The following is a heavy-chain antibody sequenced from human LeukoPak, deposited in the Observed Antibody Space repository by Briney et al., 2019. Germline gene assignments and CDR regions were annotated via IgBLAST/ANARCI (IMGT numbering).Heavy chain of an antibody. CDR2: IYTSGST. D-gene: IGHD2-2*02. CDR3: ARGSEYCSSTSCYTRGDYYYYMDV. CDR1: GGSISSGSYY. Sequence: PSQTLSLTCTVSGGSISSGSYYWSWIRQPAGKGLEWIGRIYTSGSTNYNPSLKSRVTMSVDTSKNQFSLKLSSVTAADTAVYYCARGSEYCSSTSCYTRGDYYYYMDVWGKGTTVTVSS. V-gene: IGHV4-61*02. J-gene: IGHJ6*03.